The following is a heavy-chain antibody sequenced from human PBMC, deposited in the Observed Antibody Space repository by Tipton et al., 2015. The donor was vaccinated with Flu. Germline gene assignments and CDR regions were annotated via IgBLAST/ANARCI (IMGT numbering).Heavy chain of an antibody. V-gene: IGHV3-72*01. Sequence: SLRLSCAASGFTFSDHYMDWVRQAPGKGLEWVGRSRNKASSYTTEYAASVKGRFTISRDDSKNSLYLQMNSLKTEDTAVYYCARRGSGQPPNIDYWGQGTLVTVPS. J-gene: IGHJ4*02. D-gene: IGHD1-14*01. CDR3: ARRGSGQPPNIDY. CDR1: GFTFSDHY. CDR2: SRNKASSYTT.